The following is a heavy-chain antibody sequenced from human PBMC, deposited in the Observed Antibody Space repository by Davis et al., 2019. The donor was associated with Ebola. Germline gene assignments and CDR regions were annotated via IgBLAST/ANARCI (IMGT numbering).Heavy chain of an antibody. CDR1: GGSIDSGGVY. V-gene: IGHV4-31*03. J-gene: IGHJ4*02. CDR2: TYNRGRT. CDR3: ARGAISDLGYCGSPSCRFSGYDY. D-gene: IGHD2-2*01. Sequence: SETLSLTCTVSGGSIDSGGVYWSWIRQFPGRGLEWIGYTYNRGRTYYSPSLKSRVTISIDTSKNQFSLSLASVTAADTAVYYCARGAISDLGYCGSPSCRFSGYDYWGQGTLVTVSP.